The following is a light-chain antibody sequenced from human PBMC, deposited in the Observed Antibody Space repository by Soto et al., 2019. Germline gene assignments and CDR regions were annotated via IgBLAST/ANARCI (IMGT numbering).Light chain of an antibody. V-gene: IGKV3-15*01. CDR1: QSVSRN. Sequence: EIVMTQSPATLSVSPGERATLSCRASQSVSRNLDWYQQKPGQAPRLLIYGASTRVTGIPARFSGSGSGTEFTLTISSLQSEDFAVYYCHQYNNWPPTFGRGTKVEIK. CDR2: GAS. CDR3: HQYNNWPPT. J-gene: IGKJ1*01.